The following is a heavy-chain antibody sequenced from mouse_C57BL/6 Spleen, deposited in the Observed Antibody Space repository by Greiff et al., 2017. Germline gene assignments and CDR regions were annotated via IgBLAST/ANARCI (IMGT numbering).Heavy chain of an antibody. D-gene: IGHD3-3*01. Sequence: VQLQQPGAELVRPGSSVKLSCKASGYTFTSYWMHWVKQRPIQGLEWIGNIDPSDSETHYNQKFKDKATLTVDKSSSTAYMQLSSLTSEDSAVYYCARRRANYYAMDYWGQGTSVTVSS. CDR3: ARRRANYYAMDY. V-gene: IGHV1-52*01. J-gene: IGHJ4*01. CDR1: GYTFTSYW. CDR2: IDPSDSET.